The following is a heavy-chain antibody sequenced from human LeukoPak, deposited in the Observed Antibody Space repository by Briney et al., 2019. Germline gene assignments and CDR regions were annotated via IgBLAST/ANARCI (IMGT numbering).Heavy chain of an antibody. CDR2: IIPIFGTA. CDR3: ARLVDTADAFDI. J-gene: IGHJ3*02. V-gene: IGHV1-69*06. CDR1: GGTFSSYA. D-gene: IGHD5-18*01. Sequence: SVKVSCKASGGTFSSYAISWVRQAPGQGLEWMGGIIPIFGTANYAQKFQGRVTITADKSTSTAYMELSSLRSEDTAVYYCARLVDTADAFDIWGQGTMVTVSS.